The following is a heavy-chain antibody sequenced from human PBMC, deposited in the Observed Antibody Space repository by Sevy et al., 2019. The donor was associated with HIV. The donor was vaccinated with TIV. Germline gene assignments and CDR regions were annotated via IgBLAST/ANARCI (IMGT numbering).Heavy chain of an antibody. V-gene: IGHV1-18*01. D-gene: IGHD3-10*01. Sequence: ASVKVSCKASGYPFITYGVSWMRRAPGQGLEWMGWISAYNGDINYAQKFQGRVTITTNTSTSTAYLELRNLRSDDTDVYYCARQIMVRRGKWFDPWGQGSLVTVSS. CDR1: GYPFITYG. CDR3: ARQIMVRRGKWFDP. CDR2: ISAYNGDI. J-gene: IGHJ5*02.